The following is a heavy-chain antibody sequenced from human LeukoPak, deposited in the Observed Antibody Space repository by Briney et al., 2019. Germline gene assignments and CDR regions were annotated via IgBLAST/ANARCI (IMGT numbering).Heavy chain of an antibody. CDR3: ARKAPSTVTPDNWFDP. CDR2: IYYSGST. D-gene: IGHD4-11*01. J-gene: IGHJ5*02. CDR1: VGSISSYY. Sequence: SETLSLTCTVSVGSISSYYWSWLRQPPGKGLEWIGYIYYSGSTNYNPSLKSRVTISVDTSKNQFSLKLSSVTAADTAVYYCARKAPSTVTPDNWFDPWGQGTLVTVSS. V-gene: IGHV4-59*01.